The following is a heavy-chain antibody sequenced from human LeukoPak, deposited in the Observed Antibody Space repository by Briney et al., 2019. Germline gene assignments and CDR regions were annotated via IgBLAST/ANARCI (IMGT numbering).Heavy chain of an antibody. J-gene: IGHJ4*02. CDR2: IYTSGST. Sequence: PSQTLSLTCTVSGGSISSGSYYWSWIRQPAGKGLEWIGRIYTSGSTNYNPSLKSRVTISVDTSKNQFSLKLSSVTAADTAVYYCARVEGITIFGVVIPYFDYWGQGTLVTVSS. CDR3: ARVEGITIFGVVIPYFDY. CDR1: GGSISSGSYY. V-gene: IGHV4-61*02. D-gene: IGHD3-3*01.